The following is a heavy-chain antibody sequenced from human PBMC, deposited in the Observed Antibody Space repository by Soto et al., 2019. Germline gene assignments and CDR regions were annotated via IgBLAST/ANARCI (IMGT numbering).Heavy chain of an antibody. J-gene: IGHJ4*02. CDR2: IYYSGCT. CDR3: ARVSSSWSNYFAY. CDR1: GGSMSSYY. D-gene: IGHD6-13*01. Sequence: PSETLSLTCTVSGGSMSSYYWSWIRQPPGKGLEWIGYIYYSGCTSYNPALKSRVTISVDTSKNQFSLKLNSLTAADTAVYYCARVSSSWSNYFAYWGQGTPVTVPS. V-gene: IGHV4-59*01.